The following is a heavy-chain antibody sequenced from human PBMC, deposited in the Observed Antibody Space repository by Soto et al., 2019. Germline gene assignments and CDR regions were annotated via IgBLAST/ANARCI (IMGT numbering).Heavy chain of an antibody. CDR3: ANSDPRYYYYGMDV. V-gene: IGHV3-23*01. Sequence: HPGGSLRLPCAASGFTFSSYAMSWVRQAPGKGLEWVSAISGSGGSTYYADSVKGRFTISRDNSKNTLYLQMNSLRAEDTAVYYCANSDPRYYYYGMDVWGQGTTVTVSS. J-gene: IGHJ6*02. CDR1: GFTFSSYA. CDR2: ISGSGGST.